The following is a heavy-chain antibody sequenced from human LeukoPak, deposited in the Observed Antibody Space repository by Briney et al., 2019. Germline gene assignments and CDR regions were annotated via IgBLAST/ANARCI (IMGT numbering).Heavy chain of an antibody. CDR3: ARHGLLPKTDGADV. CDR1: GGSISSYY. V-gene: IGHV4-59*08. CDR2: VYYSGST. D-gene: IGHD2-15*01. J-gene: IGHJ6*02. Sequence: SETLSLTCTVSGGSISSYYWSWIRQPPGKGLEWIGYVYYSGSTKYNPSLTSRVTISVDTSKNQFSLKLTSVTAADTAVYYCARHGLLPKTDGADVWGQGTTVTVSS.